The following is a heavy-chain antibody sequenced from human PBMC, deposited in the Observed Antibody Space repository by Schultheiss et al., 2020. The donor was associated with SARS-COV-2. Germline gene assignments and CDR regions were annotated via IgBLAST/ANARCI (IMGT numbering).Heavy chain of an antibody. CDR2: MNPNSGNT. Sequence: ASVKVSCKASGYTFTSYDINWVRQATGQGLEWMGWMNPNSGNTGYAQKLQGRVTMTTDTSTSTAYMELRSLRSDDTAVYYCARESGSGYYSVGAFDIWGQGTMVTVSS. V-gene: IGHV1-18*01. J-gene: IGHJ3*02. CDR3: ARESGSGYYSVGAFDI. D-gene: IGHD3-22*01. CDR1: GYTFTSYD.